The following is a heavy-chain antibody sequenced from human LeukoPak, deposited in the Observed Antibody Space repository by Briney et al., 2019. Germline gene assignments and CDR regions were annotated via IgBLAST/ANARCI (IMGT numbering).Heavy chain of an antibody. CDR2: IRYDGSNK. CDR1: GFTFSTYG. CDR3: AKMGEGDYDILTDY. V-gene: IGHV3-30*02. D-gene: IGHD3-9*01. J-gene: IGHJ4*02. Sequence: PGGSLRLSCAAAGFTFSTYGIHWDRQAPGRGLGWETFIRYDGSNKYYADSVKGRFTISRDKSKNTLYLQMNSLRAEDTAVYYCAKMGEGDYDILTDYWGQGTLVTVSS.